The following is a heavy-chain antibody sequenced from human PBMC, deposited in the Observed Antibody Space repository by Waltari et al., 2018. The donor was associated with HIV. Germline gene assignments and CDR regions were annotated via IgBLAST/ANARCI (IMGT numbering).Heavy chain of an antibody. Sequence: QVQLQESGPGLVKPSQTLSLTCTVSGGSISSGSSYWGWIRQPAGKGLEWIGRIYTSRSTNYNPSLKSRVTITVDTSKNQLSLKLSSVTAADTAVYYCARATGDSPFDYWGQGTLVTVSS. V-gene: IGHV4-61*02. CDR3: ARATGDSPFDY. CDR2: IYTSRST. CDR1: GGSISSGSSY. D-gene: IGHD4-17*01. J-gene: IGHJ4*02.